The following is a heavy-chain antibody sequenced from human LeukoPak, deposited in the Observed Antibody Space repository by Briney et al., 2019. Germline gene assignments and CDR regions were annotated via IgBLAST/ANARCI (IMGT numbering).Heavy chain of an antibody. CDR1: GDSISSSGDY. D-gene: IGHD3-22*01. Sequence: SETLSLTCTVSGDSISSSGDYWGWIRQPPGKGLEWIGNIYYSGSTFYNPPVKSRVTISRDTAKNQFSLKLRSVTAADTAVYYCARGLGYYYDSSGYFFDYWGQGTLVTVSS. V-gene: IGHV4-39*07. J-gene: IGHJ4*02. CDR2: IYYSGST. CDR3: ARGLGYYYDSSGYFFDY.